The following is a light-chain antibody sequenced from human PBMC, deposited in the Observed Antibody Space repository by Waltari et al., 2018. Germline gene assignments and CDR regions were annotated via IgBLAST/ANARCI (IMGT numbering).Light chain of an antibody. CDR2: DVS. V-gene: IGLV2-14*01. J-gene: IGLJ2*01. CDR1: SNDVGGFNF. Sequence: QSALTQPASVSGSPGPSVTVLCAGTSNDVGGFNFVSWYQEHPGQAPRIIIYDVSDRPSGVSDRFSGSKSGNTASLTISGLQAEDEADYYCSSQSSNDVVLFGGGTKLTVL. CDR3: SSQSSNDVVL.